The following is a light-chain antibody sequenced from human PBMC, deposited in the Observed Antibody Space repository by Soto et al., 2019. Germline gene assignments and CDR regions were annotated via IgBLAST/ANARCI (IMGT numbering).Light chain of an antibody. J-gene: IGKJ1*01. CDR2: AAS. V-gene: IGKV3-15*01. CDR3: QQYNNWWT. Sequence: EIVMTQSPATLSVSPGERAILSCSASQSISVNLAWYQQKPGQAPRLLIYAASSRATGVPARFSGSGSGTEFTLTISSLQSEDFAVYYCQQYNNWWTFGQGTKVDIK. CDR1: QSISVN.